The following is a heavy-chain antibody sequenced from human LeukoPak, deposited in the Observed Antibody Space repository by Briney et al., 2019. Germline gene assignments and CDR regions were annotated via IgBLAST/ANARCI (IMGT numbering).Heavy chain of an antibody. CDR2: ISAYNGNT. D-gene: IGHD3-16*02. CDR3: ARDSHLPVPMITFGGVIVHDY. J-gene: IGHJ4*02. V-gene: IGHV1-18*01. CDR1: GYTFTSYG. Sequence: ASVTVSCKASGYTFTSYGISWVRQAPGQGLEWMGWISAYNGNTNYAQKLQGRVTMTTDTSTSTAYMELRSLRSDDTAVYYCARDSHLPVPMITFGGVIVHDYWGQGTLVTVSS.